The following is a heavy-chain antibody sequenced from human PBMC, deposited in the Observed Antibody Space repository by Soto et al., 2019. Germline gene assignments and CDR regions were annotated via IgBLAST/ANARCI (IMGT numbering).Heavy chain of an antibody. J-gene: IGHJ5*02. CDR2: IYYSGST. CDR3: ASSPYDYDDFGPTFMFDP. Sequence: SETLSLTCTVSGGSINSGGYYWSWIRQHPGKGLEWIGYIYYSGSTYYNPSLKSRVTMSLDTSKNQFSLKLTSVTAADTAVYYCASSPYDYDDFGPTFMFDPWGQGTLVTVSS. V-gene: IGHV4-31*03. D-gene: IGHD4-17*01. CDR1: GGSINSGGYY.